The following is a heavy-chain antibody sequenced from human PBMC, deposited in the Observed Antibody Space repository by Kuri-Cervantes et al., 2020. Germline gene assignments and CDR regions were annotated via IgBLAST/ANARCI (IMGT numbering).Heavy chain of an antibody. CDR2: INPSSFTT. J-gene: IGHJ4*02. D-gene: IGHD3-16*01. CDR1: GGTFSSYA. V-gene: IGHV1-46*01. CDR3: AREGGPETYYFDY. Sequence: ASVKVSCKASGGTFSSYAISWVRQAPGQGLEWMGIINPSSFTTDYAQKFQGRVTMTWDTPTSTVYMELSSLRSEDTAVYYCAREGGPETYYFDYWGQGALVTVSS.